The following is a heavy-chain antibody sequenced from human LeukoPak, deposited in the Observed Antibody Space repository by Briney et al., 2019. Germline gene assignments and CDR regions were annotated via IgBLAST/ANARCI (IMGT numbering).Heavy chain of an antibody. V-gene: IGHV3-7*01. J-gene: IGHJ4*02. D-gene: IGHD3-22*01. CDR2: IKQDGSEK. CDR1: GFTFSSYW. CDR3: ARIRWDSSGYYYCDY. Sequence: QPGGSLRLSCAASGFTFSSYWMSWVRQAPGKGLEWVANIKQDGSEKCYVDSVKGRFTISRDNAKNSLYLQMNSLRAEDTAVYYCARIRWDSSGYYYCDYWGQGTLVTVSS.